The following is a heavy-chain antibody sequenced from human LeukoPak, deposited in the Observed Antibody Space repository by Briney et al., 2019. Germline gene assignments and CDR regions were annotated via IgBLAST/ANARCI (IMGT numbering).Heavy chain of an antibody. CDR2: IYYSGST. Sequence: SETLSLTCAVSGVSFSTYYWSWIRQPPGKGLEWIGYIYYSGSTNYNPSLKSRVTISVDTSKSQFSLKLNSVTAADTAVYYCARDRRGHYYYYYMDVWGKGTTVTVSS. J-gene: IGHJ6*03. CDR1: GVSFSTYY. V-gene: IGHV4-59*01. CDR3: ARDRRGHYYYYYMDV.